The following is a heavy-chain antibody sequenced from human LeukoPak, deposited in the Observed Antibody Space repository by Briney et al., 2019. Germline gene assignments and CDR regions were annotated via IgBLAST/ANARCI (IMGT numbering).Heavy chain of an antibody. V-gene: IGHV3-21*01. CDR2: ISSSSSYI. Sequence: PGGSLRLSCAASGFTFSSYSMNWVRQAPGKGLEWVSSISSSSSYIYYADSVKGRFTISRDNAKNSLYLQMNSLRAEDTAVYYCARYTPLGYCSSTSCSDFDYWGQGTLVTVSS. D-gene: IGHD2-2*01. J-gene: IGHJ4*02. CDR3: ARYTPLGYCSSTSCSDFDY. CDR1: GFTFSSYS.